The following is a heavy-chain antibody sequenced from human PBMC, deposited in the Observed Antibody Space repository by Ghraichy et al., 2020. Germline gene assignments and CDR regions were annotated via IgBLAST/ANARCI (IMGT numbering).Heavy chain of an antibody. CDR3: ARLAIKDCSGISCYTANWFYP. CDR2: VLYSGST. J-gene: IGHJ5*02. CDR1: GGSISTYY. V-gene: IGHV4-59*08. D-gene: IGHD2-2*02. Sequence: SETLSLTCTVSGGSISTYYWSWIRQPPGKGLEWIGFVLYSGSTSYNPSLKNRVTMSLDMSKSQVSLRLTSVTAADTAVYYCARLAIKDCSGISCYTANWFYPWDPGTLVTVSS.